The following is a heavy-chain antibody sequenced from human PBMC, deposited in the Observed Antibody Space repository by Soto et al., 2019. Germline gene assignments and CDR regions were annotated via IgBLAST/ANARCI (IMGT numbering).Heavy chain of an antibody. CDR2: VNPIVSMS. V-gene: IGHV1-69*02. CDR1: GDTFNFYS. CDR3: ASSYGSGSRAFDY. D-gene: IGHD3-10*01. J-gene: IGHJ4*02. Sequence: QVQLVQSGAEVKRPGSSVKVSCKASGDTFNFYSINWVRQAPGLGLEWMGRVNPIVSMSNYAQKFQGRVTMTADKSMSTAYMELSSLTSEDTAIYYCASSYGSGSRAFDYWGQGALVTVSS.